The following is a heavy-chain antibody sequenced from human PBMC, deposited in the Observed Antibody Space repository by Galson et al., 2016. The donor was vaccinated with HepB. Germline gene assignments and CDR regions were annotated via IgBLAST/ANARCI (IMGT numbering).Heavy chain of an antibody. CDR3: VSSFRDRSSYVWDFNI. CDR1: GFTFSEHY. J-gene: IGHJ3*02. CDR2: ARNKPKSYST. V-gene: IGHV3-72*01. D-gene: IGHD3-22*01. Sequence: SLRLSCAASGFTFSEHYMEWVRQAAGKGLEWVGRARNKPKSYSTAYAASVKGRFTISRDDSKNSLYLQMSSLKTEDTAVYYCVSSFRDRSSYVWDFNIWGHGTMVTVSS.